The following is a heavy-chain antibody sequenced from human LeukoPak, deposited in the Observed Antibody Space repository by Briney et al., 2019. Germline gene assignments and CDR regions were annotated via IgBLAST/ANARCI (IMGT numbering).Heavy chain of an antibody. D-gene: IGHD3-9*01. J-gene: IGHJ4*02. Sequence: ASVNVSCKASGYTFTSYDSNWVRQATGQGLEWMGWMNPNSGNTGYAQKFQGRVTMTRNTSISTAYMELSSLRSEDTAVYYCARGGAYYDILTGYYMPRKIDYWGQGTLVTVSS. CDR2: MNPNSGNT. CDR3: ARGGAYYDILTGYYMPRKIDY. V-gene: IGHV1-8*01. CDR1: GYTFTSYD.